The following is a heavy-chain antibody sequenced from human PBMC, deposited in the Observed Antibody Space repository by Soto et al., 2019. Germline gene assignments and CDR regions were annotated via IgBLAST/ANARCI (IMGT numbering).Heavy chain of an antibody. Sequence: PVVSLRHCWRGAGCSCFSYARSWVRQAPGNGLEWVSTISGSGGHTYYADSVKGRFVVSRDNDKNTVYLHMSSLTGEDTAAYFCAQIERGWFAHWGKRTQDPGFS. CDR3: AQIERGWFAH. J-gene: IGHJ1*01. CDR2: ISGSGGHT. V-gene: IGHV3-23*01. D-gene: IGHD3-10*01. CDR1: GCSCFSYA.